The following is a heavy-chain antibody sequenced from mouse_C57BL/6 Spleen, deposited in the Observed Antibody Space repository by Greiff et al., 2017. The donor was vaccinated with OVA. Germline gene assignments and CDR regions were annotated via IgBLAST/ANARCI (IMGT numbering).Heavy chain of an antibody. CDR3: ARQGGAMDY. Sequence: VQLQQSGPELVKPGASVKISCKASGYTFTDYYMNWVKQSPGKSLEWIGDINPNNGGTSYNQKFKGKATLTVDKSSSTAYMELRSLTSEDSAVYYWARQGGAMDYWGQGTSVTVSS. J-gene: IGHJ4*01. CDR2: INPNNGGT. V-gene: IGHV1-26*01. CDR1: GYTFTDYY.